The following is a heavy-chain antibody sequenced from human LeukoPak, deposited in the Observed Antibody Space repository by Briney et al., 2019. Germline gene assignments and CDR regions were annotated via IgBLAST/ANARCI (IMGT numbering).Heavy chain of an antibody. J-gene: IGHJ6*02. Sequence: GGSLRLSCAASGFTFSSYAMSWVRQAPGKGLEWVSAISGGGGGTFYADSVKGRFTISRDNSKNTLYLQMNSLSAEDTAVYYCAKEDYGDPIYYYYGMDVWGQGTTVTVSS. V-gene: IGHV3-23*01. CDR1: GFTFSSYA. D-gene: IGHD4-17*01. CDR2: ISGGGGGT. CDR3: AKEDYGDPIYYYYGMDV.